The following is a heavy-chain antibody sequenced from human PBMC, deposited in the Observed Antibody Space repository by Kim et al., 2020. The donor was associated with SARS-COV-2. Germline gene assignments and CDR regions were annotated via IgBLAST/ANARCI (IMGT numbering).Heavy chain of an antibody. D-gene: IGHD6-13*01. Sequence: LKSRVTISLDTSKKRFSLKLSSVTAADTAVYYCARYDHQPERVAAGLFDYWGQGTLVSVSS. V-gene: IGHV4-59*01. J-gene: IGHJ4*02. CDR3: ARYDHQPERVAAGLFDY.